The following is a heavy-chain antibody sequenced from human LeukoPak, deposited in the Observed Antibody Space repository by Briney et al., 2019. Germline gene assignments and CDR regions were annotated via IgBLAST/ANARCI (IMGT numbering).Heavy chain of an antibody. CDR3: ASGGKYSSGLY. CDR1: GFTVSSNY. Sequence: GGSLRLSCAASGFTVSSNYMSWVRQAPGKGLEWVSVIYSGGSTYYADSVKGRFTISRDSSKNTLYLQMNSLRAEDTAVYYCASGGKYSSGLYWGQGTLVTVSS. V-gene: IGHV3-66*01. J-gene: IGHJ4*02. D-gene: IGHD6-19*01. CDR2: IYSGGST.